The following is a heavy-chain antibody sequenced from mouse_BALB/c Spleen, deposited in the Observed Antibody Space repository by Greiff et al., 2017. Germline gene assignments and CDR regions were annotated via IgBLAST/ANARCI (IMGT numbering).Heavy chain of an antibody. CDR1: GFTFSDYY. CDR3: ARDYGNYEGFAY. V-gene: IGHV5-4*02. Sequence: EVKLVESGGGLVKPGGSLKLSCAASGFTFSDYYMYWVRQTPEKRLEWVATISDGGSYTYYPDSVKGRFTISRDNAKNNLYLQMSSLTSEDTAMYYCARDYGNYEGFAYWGQGTLVTVSA. CDR2: ISDGGSYT. J-gene: IGHJ3*01. D-gene: IGHD2-1*01.